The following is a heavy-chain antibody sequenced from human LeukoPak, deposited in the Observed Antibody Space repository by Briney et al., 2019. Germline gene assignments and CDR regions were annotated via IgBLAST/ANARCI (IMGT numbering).Heavy chain of an antibody. D-gene: IGHD5-24*01. V-gene: IGHV4-39*01. CDR3: ATLRDGYNFAH. Sequence: SETLSLTCTVSGGSISSSSYYWGWIRQPPGKGLEWIGSIYYSGSTYYNPSLKSRVTISVDTSKNQFSLKLSSVTAADTAVYYCATLRDGYNFAHWGQGTLVTVSS. CDR1: GGSISSSSYY. CDR2: IYYSGST. J-gene: IGHJ5*02.